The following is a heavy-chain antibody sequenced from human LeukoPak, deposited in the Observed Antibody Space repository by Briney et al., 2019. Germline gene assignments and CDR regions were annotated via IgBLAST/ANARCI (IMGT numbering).Heavy chain of an antibody. Sequence: SETLSLTCAVSGGSISSNSYYWGWIRQPPGKGLEWIGSIYHSGSTYYNPSLKSRVTISVDTSKNQFSLKLSSVNAADTAVYYCARGIQLWNDAFDIWGQGTMVTVSS. V-gene: IGHV4-39*07. CDR2: IYHSGST. D-gene: IGHD5-18*01. CDR3: ARGIQLWNDAFDI. CDR1: GGSISSNSYY. J-gene: IGHJ3*02.